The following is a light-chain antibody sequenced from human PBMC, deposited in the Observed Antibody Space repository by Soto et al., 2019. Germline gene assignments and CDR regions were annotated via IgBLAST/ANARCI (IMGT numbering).Light chain of an antibody. V-gene: IGLV2-14*03. CDR2: DAY. J-gene: IGLJ1*01. CDR1: RSDIGGYNY. Sequence: QSALTQPASVSGSPGQSITISCIGTRSDIGGYNYVSWHQQHPGKAPKLMIYDAYERPLGVSNRFSGSKSGNTASLTISGLQNEDEADYYCSSYTDDSSYVFGSGTKLTVL. CDR3: SSYTDDSSYV.